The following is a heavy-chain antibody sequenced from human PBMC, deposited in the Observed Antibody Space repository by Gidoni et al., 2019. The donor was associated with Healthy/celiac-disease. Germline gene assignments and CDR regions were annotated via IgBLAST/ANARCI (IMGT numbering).Heavy chain of an antibody. Sequence: QLQLQESGPGLVKPSETLSLSCTVSGGSNSSSSYYWGWIRQPPGKGLEWIGSIYYSGSTYYNPSLKSRVTISVDTSKNQFSLKLSSVTAADTAVYYCASGYDSSASFDLWGRGTLVTVSS. D-gene: IGHD3-22*01. V-gene: IGHV4-39*01. CDR3: ASGYDSSASFDL. J-gene: IGHJ2*01. CDR1: GGSNSSSSYY. CDR2: IYYSGST.